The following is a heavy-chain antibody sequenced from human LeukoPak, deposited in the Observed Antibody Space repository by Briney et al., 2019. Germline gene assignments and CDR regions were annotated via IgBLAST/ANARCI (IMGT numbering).Heavy chain of an antibody. D-gene: IGHD2-2*01. CDR2: INPNSGGT. Sequence: ASVTVSCKASGYTFTGYYMHWVRQAPGQGREWMGWINPNSGGTNYAQKFQGGVTMIRDTSISTAYMELSRLRSDDTAVYYCARDLGYCSSTSCFAWFDPWGQGTLVPVSS. J-gene: IGHJ5*02. CDR1: GYTFTGYY. V-gene: IGHV1-2*02. CDR3: ARDLGYCSSTSCFAWFDP.